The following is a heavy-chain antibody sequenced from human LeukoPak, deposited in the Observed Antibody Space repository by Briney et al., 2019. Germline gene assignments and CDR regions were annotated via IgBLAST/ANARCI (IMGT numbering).Heavy chain of an antibody. CDR1: SGSISSSTYY. CDR2: FYYSGST. J-gene: IGHJ3*02. D-gene: IGHD1-26*01. V-gene: IGHV4-39*07. Sequence: SETLSLTCTVSSGSISSSTYYWGWIRQTPGKGLEWIGSFYYSGSTYYNPSLKSRVIISVDTSKNQFSLKLSSVTAADTAVYYCAKDTVGATFPGAFDIWGQGTMVTVSS. CDR3: AKDTVGATFPGAFDI.